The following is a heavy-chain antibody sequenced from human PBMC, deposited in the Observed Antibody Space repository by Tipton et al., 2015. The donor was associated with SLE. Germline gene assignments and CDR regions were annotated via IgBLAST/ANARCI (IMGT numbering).Heavy chain of an antibody. D-gene: IGHD4-23*01. J-gene: IGHJ5*02. CDR1: GSSITSPYY. Sequence: TLSLTCTVSGSSITSPYYWGWVRQPPGKGLEWIGTMFHVGGNTYYNPSLKSRVATSIDTSKNQFSLRLNFMTAADTAVYYCVREPLLYDDYGGGFDPWGQGTLVTVSS. CDR3: VREPLLYDDYGGGFDP. V-gene: IGHV4-38-2*02. CDR2: MFHVGGNT.